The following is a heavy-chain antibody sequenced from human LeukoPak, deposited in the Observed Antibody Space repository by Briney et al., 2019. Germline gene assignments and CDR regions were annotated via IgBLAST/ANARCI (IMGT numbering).Heavy chain of an antibody. CDR2: IYYSGST. V-gene: IGHV4-39*01. D-gene: IGHD3-22*01. J-gene: IGHJ4*02. CDR1: GGSISSSSYY. CDR3: ARRPLNYYDSSGYLLTFFDY. Sequence: SQTLSLTCTVSGGSISSSSYYWGRIRQPPGKGLECIGTIYYSGSTYYNPSPRSRVTISVDTSKNQFSLKLSSVTAADTAVYYCARRPLNYYDSSGYLLTFFDYWGQGTLVTVSS.